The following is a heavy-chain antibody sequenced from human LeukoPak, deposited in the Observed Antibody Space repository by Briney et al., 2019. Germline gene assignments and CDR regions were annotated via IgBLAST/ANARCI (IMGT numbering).Heavy chain of an antibody. J-gene: IGHJ3*02. CDR3: ARGPRLSAFDI. CDR1: GGSFSGYY. CDR2: INHSGST. Sequence: SETLSLTCAVYGGSFSGYYWSWIRQPPGKGLEWIGEINHSGSTNYNPSLKSRVTISVDTSKNQFSLKLSSVTAADTAVYYCARGPRLSAFDIRGQGTMVTVSS. D-gene: IGHD2-15*01. V-gene: IGHV4-34*01.